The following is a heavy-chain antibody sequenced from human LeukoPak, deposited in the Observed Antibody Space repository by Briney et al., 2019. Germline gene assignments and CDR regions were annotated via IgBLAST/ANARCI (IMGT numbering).Heavy chain of an antibody. D-gene: IGHD1-26*01. J-gene: IGHJ4*02. Sequence: ASVKVSCKASGYTFTGYYMHWVRQAPGQGLEWMGWINPNNGNTNYAHKLQGRVTMTTDTSTSTAYMELRSLRSDDTAVYFCARNIVGATSGLLDYWGQGTLVTVSS. CDR1: GYTFTGYY. CDR3: ARNIVGATSGLLDY. V-gene: IGHV1-18*04. CDR2: INPNNGNT.